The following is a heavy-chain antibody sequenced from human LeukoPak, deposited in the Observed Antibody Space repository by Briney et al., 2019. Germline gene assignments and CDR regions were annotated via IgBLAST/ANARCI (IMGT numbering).Heavy chain of an antibody. J-gene: IGHJ4*02. CDR3: AKDKGGRDLFSPIDY. CDR2: ISGSGGST. D-gene: IGHD2-15*01. V-gene: IGHV3-23*01. CDR1: GFTVSSNY. Sequence: PGGSLRLSCAASGFTVSSNYMSWVRQAPGKGLEWVSAISGSGGSTYYADSVKGRFTISRDNSKNTLYLQMNSLRAEDTAVYYCAKDKGGRDLFSPIDYWGQGTLVTVSS.